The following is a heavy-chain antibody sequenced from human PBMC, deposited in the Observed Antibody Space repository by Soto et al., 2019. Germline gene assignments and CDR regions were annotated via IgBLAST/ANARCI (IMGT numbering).Heavy chain of an antibody. CDR1: GFTFSSYW. CDR3: ARDEARPLGY. Sequence: HPGGSLRLSCAASGFTFSSYWMSWVRQAPGKGLEWVANIKPDGSEKYYVDSVRGQFTISRDNVENSLNLQMNSLRAEDAALYYCARDEARPLGYWGQGTLVTVSS. J-gene: IGHJ4*02. V-gene: IGHV3-7*01. CDR2: IKPDGSEK. D-gene: IGHD6-6*01.